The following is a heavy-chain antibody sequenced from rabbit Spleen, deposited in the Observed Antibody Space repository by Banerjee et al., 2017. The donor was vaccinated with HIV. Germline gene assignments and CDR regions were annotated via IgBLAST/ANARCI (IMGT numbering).Heavy chain of an antibody. Sequence: QLKESGGGLVQPGGSLKLSCKASGFTLSSYYMNWFRQAPGKGLEWIGYIDPVFDITYYANWVNGRFSISRENAQNTVFLQMTSLTAADTATYFCARDLAAWNSGSYAFNLWGQGTLVTVS. V-gene: IGHV1S7*01. CDR2: IDPVFDIT. CDR1: GFTLSSYY. CDR3: ARDLAAWNSGSYAFNL. D-gene: IGHD1-1*01. J-gene: IGHJ4*01.